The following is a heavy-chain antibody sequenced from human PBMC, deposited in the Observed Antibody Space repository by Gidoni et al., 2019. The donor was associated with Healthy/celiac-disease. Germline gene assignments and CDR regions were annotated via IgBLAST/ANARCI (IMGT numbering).Heavy chain of an antibody. CDR2: IIPILGIA. CDR3: ARSYYDSSGSPFDY. CDR1: GGTFSSYT. J-gene: IGHJ4*02. V-gene: IGHV1-69*02. D-gene: IGHD3-22*01. Sequence: QVQLVQSGAEVKKPGSSVKVSCKAPGGTFSSYTLSWVRQAPGQGLEWMGRIIPILGIANYAQKFQGRVTITADKSTSTAYMELSSLRSEDTAVYYCARSYYDSSGSPFDYWGQGTLVTVSS.